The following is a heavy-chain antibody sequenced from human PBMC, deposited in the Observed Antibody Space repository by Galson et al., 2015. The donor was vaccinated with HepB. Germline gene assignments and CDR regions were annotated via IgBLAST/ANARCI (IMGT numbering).Heavy chain of an antibody. D-gene: IGHD3-22*01. CDR3: TTDLDYYDSSGYYFWFDP. CDR1: GFTFSNAW. J-gene: IGHJ5*02. CDR2: IKSKTDGGTT. Sequence: SLRLSCAASGFTFSNAWMNWVRQAPGKGLEWVGRIKSKTDGGTTDYAAPVKGRFTISRDDSKNTLYLQMNSLKTEDTAVYYCTTDLDYYDSSGYYFWFDPWGQGTLATVSS. V-gene: IGHV3-15*07.